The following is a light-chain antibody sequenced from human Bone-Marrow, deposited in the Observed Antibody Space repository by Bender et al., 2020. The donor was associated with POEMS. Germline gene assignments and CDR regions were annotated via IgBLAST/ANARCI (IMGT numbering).Light chain of an antibody. J-gene: IGLJ1*01. Sequence: QSAMTQPASVSGSPGQSITISCTGTSSDVGSYNLVSWYQQHPDKAPKLILYDDIKRPSGVSNRFSGSRSGTSASLAISGLQSEDEADYYCCSYVGSSTFYVFGTGTKVTVL. CDR2: DDI. CDR1: SSDVGSYNL. V-gene: IGLV2-23*02. CDR3: CSYVGSSTFYV.